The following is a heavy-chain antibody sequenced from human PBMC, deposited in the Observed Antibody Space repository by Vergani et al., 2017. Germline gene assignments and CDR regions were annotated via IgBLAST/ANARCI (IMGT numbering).Heavy chain of an antibody. CDR3: TREGPIVGAPNFDY. V-gene: IGHV3-49*04. CDR1: GFTFGDYA. J-gene: IGHJ4*02. D-gene: IGHD1-26*01. Sequence: EVQLVESGGGLVQPGRSLRLSCTASGFTFGDYAMSWVRQAPGKGLEGVGFIRSKAYGGTTEYAASVKGRFTISRDDSKSIAYLQMNSLKTEDTAVYYCTREGPIVGAPNFDYWGQGTLVTVSS. CDR2: IRSKAYGGTT.